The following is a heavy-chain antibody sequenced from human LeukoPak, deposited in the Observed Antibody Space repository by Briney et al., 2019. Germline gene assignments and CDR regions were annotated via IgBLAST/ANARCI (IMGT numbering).Heavy chain of an antibody. CDR3: AGGDKKENQSGPSGYFDP. D-gene: IGHD3-10*01. Sequence: ASVKVSCKASGYTFSGYHIRWVRQAPGQGLEWMGWINPNSGGTNFAPKFHGRVSMTRDTSINTAYMELTSLRSDDTAVYYCAGGDKKENQSGPSGYFDPWGQGTLVTVSS. J-gene: IGHJ5*02. CDR1: GYTFSGYH. CDR2: INPNSGGT. V-gene: IGHV1-2*02.